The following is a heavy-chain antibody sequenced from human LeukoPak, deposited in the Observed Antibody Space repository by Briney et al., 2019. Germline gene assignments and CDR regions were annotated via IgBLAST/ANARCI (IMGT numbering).Heavy chain of an antibody. CDR2: IFYSGST. J-gene: IGHJ4*02. D-gene: IGHD3-10*02. CDR3: ARHSSYVSPVRY. Sequence: SETLSLTCTVSGGSISNSSYYWGRIRQPPGKGLEWIGSIFYSGSTYYNPSLKSRVTISVDTSKNQFSLKLSSVTAADTAVYFCARHSSYVSPVRYWGQGTLVTVSP. V-gene: IGHV4-39*01. CDR1: GGSISNSSYY.